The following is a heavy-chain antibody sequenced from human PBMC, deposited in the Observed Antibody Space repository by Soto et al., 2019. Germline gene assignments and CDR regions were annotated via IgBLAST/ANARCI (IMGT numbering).Heavy chain of an antibody. V-gene: IGHV3-11*01. CDR1: GFPFSAYS. CDR3: ARDQSGYNYGFRFDL. J-gene: IGHJ5*02. CDR2: IGGSGTTI. Sequence: GESLRLSFVASGFPFSAYSMNWVRQSPGKGLEWVCGIGGSGTTIYCADSVKGRFTISRDNAKNSLYLEMSSLRAEDTAVYYCARDQSGYNYGFRFDLWGQGILVNVSS. D-gene: IGHD5-18*01.